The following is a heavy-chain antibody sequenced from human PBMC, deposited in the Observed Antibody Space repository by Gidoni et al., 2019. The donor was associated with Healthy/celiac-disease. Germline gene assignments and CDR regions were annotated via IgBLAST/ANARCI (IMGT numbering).Heavy chain of an antibody. CDR2: INNSGST. CDR3: ARGHSQTTFLNWFDP. D-gene: IGHD6-13*01. CDR1: GGSFSGYS. V-gene: IGHV4-34*01. J-gene: IGHJ5*02. Sequence: QVQLQQWGAGLLKTSETLSLTCAVYGGSFSGYSWSWIRQPPGKGLEWLGEINNSGSTNYNPSLKSRVTISVDTSKNQFSLKLSSVTAADTAVYYCARGHSQTTFLNWFDPWGQGTLVTVSS.